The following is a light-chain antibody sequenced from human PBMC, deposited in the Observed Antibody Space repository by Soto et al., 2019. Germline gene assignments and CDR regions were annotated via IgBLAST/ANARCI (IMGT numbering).Light chain of an antibody. V-gene: IGLV2-11*01. Sequence: QSVLTQPRSVSGSPGQSVTISCTGTSSDVGGYNYVSWYQQHPGKAPKLMIYDVSQRPSGVPDRFSGSKSGNTASLTISGLQAEDEADYYCCSYAGSYTHVFGTGTKLTVL. CDR1: SSDVGGYNY. CDR2: DVS. J-gene: IGLJ1*01. CDR3: CSYAGSYTHV.